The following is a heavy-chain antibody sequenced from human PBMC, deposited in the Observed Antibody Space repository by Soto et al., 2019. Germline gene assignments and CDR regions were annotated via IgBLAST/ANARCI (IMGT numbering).Heavy chain of an antibody. CDR1: GFTFSDFA. CDR2: IYGGGNGP. V-gene: IGHV3-23*01. D-gene: IGHD2-21*01. CDR3: AKMEGIDPWAYGFDD. Sequence: EVQVLESGGGLVQPGGSLRLSCAATGFTFSDFAMSWVRQAPGKGLEWVSRIYGGGNGPHYADSVKGRVTISRDNSKNTLYLQMNSLRAEDTAVYYCAKMEGIDPWAYGFDDWGQGTLVTVSS. J-gene: IGHJ4*02.